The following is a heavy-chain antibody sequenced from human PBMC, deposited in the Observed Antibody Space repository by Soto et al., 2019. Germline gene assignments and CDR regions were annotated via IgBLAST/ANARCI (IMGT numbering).Heavy chain of an antibody. Sequence: QVQLVQSGAEVKKPGSSVKVSCKASGGTFSSYAISWVRQAPGQGLEWMGGIIPIFGTANYAQKFQGRVTITXXXXTXTAYMELSSLRSEDTAVYYCARDVRYQHFNWFDPWGQGTLVTVSS. V-gene: IGHV1-69*01. CDR2: IIPIFGTA. CDR1: GGTFSSYA. CDR3: ARDVRYQHFNWFDP. D-gene: IGHD2-2*01. J-gene: IGHJ5*02.